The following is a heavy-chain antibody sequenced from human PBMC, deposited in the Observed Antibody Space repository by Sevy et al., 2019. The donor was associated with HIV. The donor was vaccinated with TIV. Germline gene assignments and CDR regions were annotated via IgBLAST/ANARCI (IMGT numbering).Heavy chain of an antibody. J-gene: IGHJ4*02. CDR2: IRYDGSNK. CDR1: GFTFSSYG. Sequence: GGSLRLSCAASGFTFSSYGMHWVRQAPGKGLEWVAFIRYDGSNKYYPDPVKGRFTISRDKSKNTLYLQMNSLRAEDTAVYYCAKDQRLGAAPFDYWGQGTLVTVSS. V-gene: IGHV3-30*02. CDR3: AKDQRLGAAPFDY. D-gene: IGHD3-16*01.